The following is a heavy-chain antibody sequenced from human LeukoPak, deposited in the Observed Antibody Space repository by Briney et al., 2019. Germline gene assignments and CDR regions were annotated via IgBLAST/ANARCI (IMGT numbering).Heavy chain of an antibody. CDR3: ARGSYSSSLGPFDY. J-gene: IGHJ4*02. D-gene: IGHD6-6*01. CDR2: ISSSSSYI. Sequence: GGSLRLSCAASGFTFHDYAMHWVRQAPGKGLEWVSSISSSSSYIYYADSVKGRFTISRDNAKNSLYLQMNSLRAEDTAVYYCARGSYSSSLGPFDYWGQGTLVTVSS. CDR1: GFTFHDYA. V-gene: IGHV3-21*04.